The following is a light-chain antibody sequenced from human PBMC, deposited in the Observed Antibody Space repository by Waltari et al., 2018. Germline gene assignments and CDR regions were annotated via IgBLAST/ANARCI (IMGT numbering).Light chain of an antibody. CDR2: EVT. CDR3: CSYAGLGIYV. Sequence: QSGLTQPASVSGSPGQPITISSPGPTSDVGNINLCPWYQQYPGKAPKLWVYEVTNRTSGVSDRFSGAKSGNTASLTIYGLQSEDEADYYCCSYAGLGIYVFGTGTKVTVL. J-gene: IGLJ1*01. V-gene: IGLV2-23*02. CDR1: TSDVGNINL.